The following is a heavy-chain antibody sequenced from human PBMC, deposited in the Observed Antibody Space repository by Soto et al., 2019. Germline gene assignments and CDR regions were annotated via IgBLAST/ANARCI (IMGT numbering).Heavy chain of an antibody. Sequence: SETLSLTCAVYGGSFSGHSWTWIRQSPGKGLEWIGDINHSGRVNYSPSLKSRVTISLDTSKNQFSLTLSAATAADTAMYYCSTRAYDTNGYYRFDPWGQGTLVTDSS. CDR2: INHSGRV. CDR3: STRAYDTNGYYRFDP. J-gene: IGHJ5*01. D-gene: IGHD3-22*01. CDR1: GGSFSGHS. V-gene: IGHV4-34*01.